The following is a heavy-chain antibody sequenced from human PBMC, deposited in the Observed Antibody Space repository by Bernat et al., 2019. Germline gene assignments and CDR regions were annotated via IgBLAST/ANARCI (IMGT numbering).Heavy chain of an antibody. D-gene: IGHD1-26*01. V-gene: IGHV3-23*04. Sequence: VQLVESGGDLAQPGGSLRLSCATSGLPFSDYSMTWVRQAPGKGLEWVASINPRGTSTYYADSVKGRFTISRDNSKNTLYLQMSSLRVEDTAVYYCAKDKVQEPRYDYWGQGTLVTVSS. CDR1: GLPFSDYS. J-gene: IGHJ4*02. CDR3: AKDKVQEPRYDY. CDR2: INPRGTST.